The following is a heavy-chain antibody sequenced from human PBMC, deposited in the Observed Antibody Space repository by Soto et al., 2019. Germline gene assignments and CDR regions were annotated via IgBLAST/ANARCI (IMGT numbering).Heavy chain of an antibody. CDR2: IYHSGNN. CDR1: CASISTNNW. V-gene: IGHV4-4*02. D-gene: IGHD2-8*02. J-gene: IGHJ4*02. CDR3: ARDKITGLFDY. Sequence: PSETLSLTCAVSCASISTNNWCTWVRQPPGKGLEWIGEIYHSGNNNYNPSLKSRVTISVDKSNNQFSLKLTSVTAADTAVYYCARDKITGLFDYWGQGTLVTVSS.